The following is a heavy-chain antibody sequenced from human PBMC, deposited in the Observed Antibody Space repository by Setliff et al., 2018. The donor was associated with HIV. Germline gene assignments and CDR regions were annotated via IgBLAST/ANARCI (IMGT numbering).Heavy chain of an antibody. D-gene: IGHD3-10*01. V-gene: IGHV3-23*01. Sequence: GESLKISCVASEFTFSSYAMNWVRQAPGKGLEWVSTIGGSGGTKYYADSVKGRFTISRDNSKNTLYLRMDSLRAEDTAIYYCAKDSRRGDAYNVGVFDFWGQGTMVTVSS. CDR2: IGGSGGTK. CDR1: EFTFSSYA. J-gene: IGHJ3*01. CDR3: AKDSRRGDAYNVGVFDF.